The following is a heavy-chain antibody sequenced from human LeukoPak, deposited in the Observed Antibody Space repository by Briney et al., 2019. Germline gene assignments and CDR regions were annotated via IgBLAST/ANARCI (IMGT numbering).Heavy chain of an antibody. CDR2: ISPAGDST. CDR3: ARRLVTAGITDFFDS. CDR1: GFTFSDYS. Sequence: GGSLRLSCTASGFTFSDYSMSWVRQTPGAGLEWVSAISPAGDSTTDADSVKGRFTISRDNSKSTLYLQMNGLTAEDTALYYCARRLVTAGITDFFDSWGQGTLVSVSS. J-gene: IGHJ4*02. V-gene: IGHV3-23*01. D-gene: IGHD2-2*01.